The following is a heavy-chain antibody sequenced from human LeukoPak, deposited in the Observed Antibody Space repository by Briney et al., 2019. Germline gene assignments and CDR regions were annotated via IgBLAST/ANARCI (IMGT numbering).Heavy chain of an antibody. D-gene: IGHD2-15*01. Sequence: QSGGSLRLSCAASGSTFSSYAMHWVRQAPGKGLEWVAVISYDGSNKYYADSVKGRFTISRDNSKNTLYLQMNSLRAEDTAVYYCARDLAWVVVAAIDYYYGMDVWGQGTTVTVSS. V-gene: IGHV3-30-3*01. CDR1: GSTFSSYA. CDR3: ARDLAWVVVAAIDYYYGMDV. J-gene: IGHJ6*02. CDR2: ISYDGSNK.